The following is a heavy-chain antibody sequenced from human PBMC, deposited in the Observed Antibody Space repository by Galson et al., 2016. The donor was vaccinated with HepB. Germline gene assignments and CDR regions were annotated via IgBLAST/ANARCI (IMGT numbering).Heavy chain of an antibody. V-gene: IGHV3-33*01. CDR2: IWSGGIKK. CDR3: ASSVVVAGIIDY. D-gene: IGHD2-2*01. Sequence: SLRLSCAGSGFSFSAYAVHWVRQTPGKGLEWVAVIWSGGIKKYYADSVEGRFTISRDNSEKTVYLQIDTLRVEDTAMYYCASSVVVAGIIDYWGQGTLVTVSS. CDR1: GFSFSAYA. J-gene: IGHJ4*02.